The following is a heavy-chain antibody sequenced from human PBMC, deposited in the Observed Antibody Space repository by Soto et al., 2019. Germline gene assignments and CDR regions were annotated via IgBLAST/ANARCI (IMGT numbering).Heavy chain of an antibody. CDR2: VNHSGTT. D-gene: IGHD2-2*01. J-gene: IGHJ4*02. V-gene: IGHV4-34*01. CDR3: ARGIGYCSSINCYSSRRLRFDS. CDR1: GGSFSGYY. Sequence: SETLSLTCAVYGGSFSGYYWTWIRQSPEKGLEWIGEVNHSGTTYYNPSLKTRVTISVHTPKNQFSLKMSSVTAADTAVYYCARGIGYCSSINCYSSRRLRFDSWGQGTLGTV.